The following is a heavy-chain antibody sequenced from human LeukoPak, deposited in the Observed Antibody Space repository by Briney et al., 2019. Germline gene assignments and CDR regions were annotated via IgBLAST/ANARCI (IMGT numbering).Heavy chain of an antibody. CDR1: GGSISSSSYY. D-gene: IGHD2-15*01. J-gene: IGHJ5*02. Sequence: SETLSLTCTVSGGSISSSSYYWGWIRQPPGKGLEWIGSIYYSGSTYYNPSLKSRVTISVDTSKNQFSLKLSSVTAADTAVYYCARVVVAAISHNWFDPWGQGTLVTVSS. CDR2: IYYSGST. CDR3: ARVVVAAISHNWFDP. V-gene: IGHV4-39*07.